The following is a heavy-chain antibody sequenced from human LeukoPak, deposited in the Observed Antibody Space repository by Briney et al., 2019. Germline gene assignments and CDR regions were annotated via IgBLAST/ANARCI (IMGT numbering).Heavy chain of an antibody. J-gene: IGHJ4*02. Sequence: SQTLPLTCTVSGGSISSGGYYWSWIRQHPGKGLEWIGYIYYSGSTYYNPSLKSRVTISVDTSKNQFSLKLSSVTAADTAVYYCARAGDSYTHFDYWGQGTLVTVSS. D-gene: IGHD4-17*01. CDR2: IYYSGST. CDR3: ARAGDSYTHFDY. V-gene: IGHV4-31*03. CDR1: GGSISSGGYY.